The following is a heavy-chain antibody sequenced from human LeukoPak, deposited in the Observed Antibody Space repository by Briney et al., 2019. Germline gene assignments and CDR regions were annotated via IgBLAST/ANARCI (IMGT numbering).Heavy chain of an antibody. D-gene: IGHD6-19*01. CDR3: ATSIAVAGRPWFDP. CDR1: GFTFSSYA. V-gene: IGHV3-23*01. J-gene: IGHJ5*02. CDR2: ISGSGGST. Sequence: GGSLRLSCEASGFTFSSYAMSWVRQAPGKGLEWVSAISGSGGSTYYADSVKGRFTISRDNSKNTLYLQMNSLRAEGTAVYYCATSIAVAGRPWFDPWGQGTLVTVSS.